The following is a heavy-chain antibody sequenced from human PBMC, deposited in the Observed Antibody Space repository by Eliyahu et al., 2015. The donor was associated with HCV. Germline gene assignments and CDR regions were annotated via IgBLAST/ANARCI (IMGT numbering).Heavy chain of an antibody. Sequence: QVQLQQWGAGLLKPSETLSLTCAVYGGSFSNYYWXWXRQPPGNGLEWSGEIXHSGSTNYNPTLKSRVTISIDTSKKQFSLKLTSVIAADTAVYYCARGELMVYAIPFETQYNWFDPWGQGTLATVSS. CDR2: IXHSGST. D-gene: IGHD2-8*01. J-gene: IGHJ5*02. CDR1: GGSFSNYY. V-gene: IGHV4-34*02. CDR3: ARGELMVYAIPFETQYNWFDP.